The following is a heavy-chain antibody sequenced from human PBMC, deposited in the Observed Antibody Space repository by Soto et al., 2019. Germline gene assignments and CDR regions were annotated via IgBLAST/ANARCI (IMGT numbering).Heavy chain of an antibody. V-gene: IGHV4-61*01. CDR1: NDSVDHTNSF. D-gene: IGHD3-16*01. CDR3: ARGRIMWGHYFFTY. Sequence: SETLSLTCTVSNDSVDHTNSFWSWIRQSPGKGLEWIGYVYYTGTTDYNPSFKNRVSMSIDKSKNPFSLKVNSLTAADTAVYFCARGRIMWGHYFFTYWGQGVPVTVSS. J-gene: IGHJ4*02. CDR2: VYYTGTT.